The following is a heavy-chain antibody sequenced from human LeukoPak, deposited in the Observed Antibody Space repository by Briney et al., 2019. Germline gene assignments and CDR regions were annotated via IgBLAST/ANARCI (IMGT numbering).Heavy chain of an antibody. CDR2: IIPIFGTA. V-gene: IGHV1-69*01. CDR1: GGTFSSYA. CDR3: ASNTYDFWSGYSQNPLDY. J-gene: IGHJ4*02. Sequence: SVKVSCKASGGTFSSYAISWVRQAPGQGLEWMGGIIPIFGTANYAQKFQGRVTITADESTSTAYMELSSLRSEDTAVYYCASNTYDFWSGYSQNPLDYWGQGTLVTVSS. D-gene: IGHD3-3*01.